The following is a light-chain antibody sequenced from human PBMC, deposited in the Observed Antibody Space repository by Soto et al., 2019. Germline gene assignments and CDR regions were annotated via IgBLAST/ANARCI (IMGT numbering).Light chain of an antibody. CDR1: SSDVGGYNY. CDR3: SSYRSSSTLYV. V-gene: IGLV2-14*01. CDR2: EVS. J-gene: IGLJ1*01. Sequence: QSALTQPASVSGSPGQSITISCTGTSSDVGGYNYVSWYQQHPGKAPKLMIYEVSNRPSGVSNRFSGSKSGNTASLTISGLQAEDEADYYCSSYRSSSTLYVLGTGTKLTVL.